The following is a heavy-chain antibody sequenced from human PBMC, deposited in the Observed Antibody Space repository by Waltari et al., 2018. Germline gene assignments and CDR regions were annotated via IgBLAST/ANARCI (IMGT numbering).Heavy chain of an antibody. CDR1: GGSFSGYY. Sequence: QVQLQQWGAGLLKPSETLSLTCAVYGGSFSGYYWGWIRQPPGKGLEWIGAIDHSGSTNYNPSLKSRVTISVDTSKNQFSLKRSSVTAADTAVYYCARGRLRDSYNWFDPWGQGTLVTVSS. V-gene: IGHV4-34*01. CDR3: ARGRLRDSYNWFDP. CDR2: IDHSGST. J-gene: IGHJ5*02.